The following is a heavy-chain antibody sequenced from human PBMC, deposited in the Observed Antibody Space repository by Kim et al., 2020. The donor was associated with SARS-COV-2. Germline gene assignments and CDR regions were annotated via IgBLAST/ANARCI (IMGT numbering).Heavy chain of an antibody. CDR3: ARGFRGYHYYGMDV. J-gene: IGHJ6*02. Sequence: TPSLNIRVTISVDTSKNQFSLKLSSVTAADTSVYYCARGFRGYHYYGMDVWGQGTTVTVSS. V-gene: IGHV4-34*01. D-gene: IGHD3-10*01.